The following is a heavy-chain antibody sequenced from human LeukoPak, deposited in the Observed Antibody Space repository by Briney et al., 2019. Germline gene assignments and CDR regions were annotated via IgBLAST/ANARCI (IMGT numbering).Heavy chain of an antibody. J-gene: IGHJ6*01. D-gene: IGHD3-16*01. Sequence: GGSLRLSCAASGFTFSSYWMHWVRQAPGKGLVWVSRINSDGSSTSYADSVKGRFTISRDNAKNTLYLQMNSLRAEDTAVYYCARGGIVHPVMDVWGKGPRSPSPQ. CDR2: INSDGSST. CDR1: GFTFSSYW. CDR3: ARGGIVHPVMDV. V-gene: IGHV3-74*01.